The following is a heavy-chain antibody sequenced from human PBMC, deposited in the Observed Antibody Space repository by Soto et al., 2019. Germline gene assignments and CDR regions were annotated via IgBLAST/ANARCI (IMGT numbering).Heavy chain of an antibody. CDR2: IGGRGNSA. Sequence: ESLKISCHTSGYTFTNYAMNWVRQAPWKGLEWVSVIGGRGNSAYYADSVQGRFTISRDNSKNTLSLQMSSLTADDTAIYYCVREGRGSFDFWGRGTMVTVSS. D-gene: IGHD5-12*01. CDR3: VREGRGSFDF. V-gene: IGHV3-23*01. CDR1: GYTFTNYA. J-gene: IGHJ3*01.